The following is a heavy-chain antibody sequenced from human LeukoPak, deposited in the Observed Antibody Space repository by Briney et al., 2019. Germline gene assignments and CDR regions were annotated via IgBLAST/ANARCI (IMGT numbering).Heavy chain of an antibody. CDR3: AYYYDSSGYYYESDYFDY. CDR1: GFSLSTSGVG. J-gene: IGHJ4*02. V-gene: IGHV2-5*01. CDR2: SYWNDDK. Sequence: SGPTLVKPTQTLTLTCTFSGFSLSTSGVGVGWIRQPPGKALEWLALSYWNDDKRYNPSLKSRLTITKDTSKNQVVLTMTNMDPVDTATYYCAYYYDSSGYYYESDYFDYWGQGTLVTVSS. D-gene: IGHD3-22*01.